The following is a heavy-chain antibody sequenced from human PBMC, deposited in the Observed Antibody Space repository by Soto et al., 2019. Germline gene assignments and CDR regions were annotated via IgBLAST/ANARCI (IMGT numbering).Heavy chain of an antibody. Sequence: GGSLRLSCAASGFTFSNAWMSWVRQAPGKGLEWVGCIKSKTDGGTTDYAAPVKGRFTISRDDSKNTLYLQMNSLKTEDTAVYYCTTDVTMIVVVIPPGAFDIWGQGTMVTVSS. J-gene: IGHJ3*02. D-gene: IGHD3-22*01. CDR1: GFTFSNAW. CDR3: TTDVTMIVVVIPPGAFDI. CDR2: IKSKTDGGTT. V-gene: IGHV3-15*01.